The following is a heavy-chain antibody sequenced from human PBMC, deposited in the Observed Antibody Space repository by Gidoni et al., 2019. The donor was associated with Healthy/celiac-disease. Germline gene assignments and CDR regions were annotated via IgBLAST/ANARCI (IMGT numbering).Heavy chain of an antibody. J-gene: IGHJ4*02. CDR1: GYTFTGYY. V-gene: IGHV1-2*06. D-gene: IGHD6-19*01. CDR3: ARATTIAVAGRGPFDY. CDR2: INPNSGGT. Sequence: QVQLVQSGAEVKKPGASVKVSCKASGYTFTGYYMHWVRQAPGQGLGWMGRINPNSGGTNYAQKFQGRVTMTRDTSISTAYMELSRLRSDDTAVYYCARATTIAVAGRGPFDYWGQGTLVTVSS.